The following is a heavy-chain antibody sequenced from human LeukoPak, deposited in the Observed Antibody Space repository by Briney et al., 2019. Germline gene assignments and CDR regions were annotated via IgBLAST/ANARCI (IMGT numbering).Heavy chain of an antibody. Sequence: GASVKVSCKASGYTFTSYGISWVRQAPGQGLEWMGWISAYNGNTNYAQKLQGRVTMTTDTSTSTVYMELSSLRSEDTAVYYCAREKFGGYFDYWGQGTLVTVSS. CDR2: ISAYNGNT. CDR3: AREKFGGYFDY. J-gene: IGHJ4*02. CDR1: GYTFTSYG. D-gene: IGHD2-15*01. V-gene: IGHV1-18*01.